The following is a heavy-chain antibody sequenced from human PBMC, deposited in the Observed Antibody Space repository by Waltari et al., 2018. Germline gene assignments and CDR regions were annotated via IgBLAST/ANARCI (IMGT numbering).Heavy chain of an antibody. D-gene: IGHD5-18*01. CDR1: GYSFARYW. Sequence: EVQLVQSGAEVKKHGESLKISCQGSGYSFARYWIGWVHQMPGKGLEWMGISDPGDSSTKYSPSFQGQVTISVGTSISTAYLQWSSLKASDTAMYFCARQNIHSYGYGYFDYWGQGTLVTVSS. CDR2: SDPGDSST. J-gene: IGHJ4*02. V-gene: IGHV5-51*07. CDR3: ARQNIHSYGYGYFDY.